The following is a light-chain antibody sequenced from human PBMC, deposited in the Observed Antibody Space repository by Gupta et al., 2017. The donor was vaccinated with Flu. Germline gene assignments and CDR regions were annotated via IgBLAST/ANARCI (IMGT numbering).Light chain of an antibody. CDR1: SSDVGGYNY. Sequence: QSALTQPASVSGSPGQSITISCTGTSSDVGGYNYVSWYQQHPGKAPKLMIYEVSNRLSGVSNRFSGSKSGNTDSLTISGRQAEDDADYYCSSYTSSSTLVFGGGTKLTVL. V-gene: IGLV2-14*01. CDR2: EVS. CDR3: SSYTSSSTLV. J-gene: IGLJ2*01.